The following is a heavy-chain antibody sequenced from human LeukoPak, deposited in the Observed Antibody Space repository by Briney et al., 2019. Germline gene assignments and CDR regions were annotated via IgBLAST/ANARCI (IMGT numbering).Heavy chain of an antibody. D-gene: IGHD5-12*01. CDR3: RGYSGYDTDY. CDR1: GFTFSSYE. Sequence: GGSLRLSCAASGFTFSSYEMNWVRQAPGKGLEWVSYISSSGSTIYYADSVKGRFTISRDNAKNSLYLQMNSLRAEDTAVYYCRGYSGYDTDYWGQGTLVTVSS. J-gene: IGHJ4*02. CDR2: ISSSGSTI. V-gene: IGHV3-48*03.